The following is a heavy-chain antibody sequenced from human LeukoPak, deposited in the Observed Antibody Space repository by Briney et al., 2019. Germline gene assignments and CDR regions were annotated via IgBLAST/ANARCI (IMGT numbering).Heavy chain of an antibody. V-gene: IGHV4-39*01. CDR2: IYYSGST. CDR1: GGSIGRSRYY. CDR3: ARGRGVISL. J-gene: IGHJ4*02. Sequence: SETLSLTCTVSGGSIGRSRYYWGWIRQPPGKGLEWIGSIYYSGSTYYNPSLKSRVTISVDTSKNQFSLKLSSVTAADTDVYYCARGRGVISLWGQGTLVTVSS. D-gene: IGHD2-21*01.